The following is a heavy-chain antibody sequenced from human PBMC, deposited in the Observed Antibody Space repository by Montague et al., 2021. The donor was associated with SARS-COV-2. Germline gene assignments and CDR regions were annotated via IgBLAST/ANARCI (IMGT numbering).Heavy chain of an antibody. Sequence: SETLSLTCTVSGGSVSSSSYYWGWIRQPPGKGLEWIGSIYYTGSTYYNPSLKSRVTISVDTSKNQFSLKLSSVTAADTAVYYCAREAMVRGFDYYGMDVWGQGTTVTVSS. V-gene: IGHV4-39*02. CDR3: AREAMVRGFDYYGMDV. CDR2: IYYTGST. CDR1: GGSVSSSSYY. J-gene: IGHJ6*02. D-gene: IGHD3-10*01.